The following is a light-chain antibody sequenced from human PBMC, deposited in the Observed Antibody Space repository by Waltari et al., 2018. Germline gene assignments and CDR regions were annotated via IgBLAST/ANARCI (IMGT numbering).Light chain of an antibody. Sequence: DIVMTQSLDSLAVSLGERATINCKSSQTVLDTSNHKNYLAWYQQKSGQPPKVLVYWASTRESGVPDRFSGRGSGTDFTLTIDNLQADDVAIYYCQQYYTVPVSFGPGTTVDLK. CDR3: QQYYTVPVS. CDR2: WAS. J-gene: IGKJ3*01. V-gene: IGKV4-1*01. CDR1: QTVLDTSNHKNY.